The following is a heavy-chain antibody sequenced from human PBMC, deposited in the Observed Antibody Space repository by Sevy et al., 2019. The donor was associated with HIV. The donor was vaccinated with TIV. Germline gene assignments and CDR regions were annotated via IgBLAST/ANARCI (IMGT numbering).Heavy chain of an antibody. J-gene: IGHJ6*03. D-gene: IGHD3-3*01. V-gene: IGHV4-4*07. Sequence: SESLSLTCTVSGGSISSYYWSWIRQPAGKGLEWIGRIYTSGSTNYNPSLKSRVTMSVDTSKNQFSRKLSSVTAADTAVYYCAREYYDFWSGYRHYYYYMDVWGNGTTVTVSS. CDR3: AREYYDFWSGYRHYYYYMDV. CDR2: IYTSGST. CDR1: GGSISSYY.